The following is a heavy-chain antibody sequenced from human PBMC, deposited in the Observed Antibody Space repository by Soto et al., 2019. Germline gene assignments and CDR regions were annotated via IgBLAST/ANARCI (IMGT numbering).Heavy chain of an antibody. D-gene: IGHD6-19*01. J-gene: IGHJ6*02. V-gene: IGHV6-1*01. CDR3: ASGLLAVAAPRGYYYYGMDV. CDR2: TYYRSKWYN. Sequence: LRLSCAISGDSVSSNSAAWNWIRQSPSRGLEWLGRTYYRSKWYNDYAVSVKSRITINPDTSKNQFSLQLNSVTPEDTAVYYCASGLLAVAAPRGYYYYGMDVWGQGTTVTVSS. CDR1: GDSVSSNSAA.